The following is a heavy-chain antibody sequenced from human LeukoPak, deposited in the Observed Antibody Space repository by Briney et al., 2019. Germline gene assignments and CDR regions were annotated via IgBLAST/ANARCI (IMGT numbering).Heavy chain of an antibody. J-gene: IGHJ3*02. D-gene: IGHD3-3*01. V-gene: IGHV3-15*01. Sequence: KAGGSLRLSCAASGFTFSNARMTWVRQAPGKGLEWVGRIKSKTDGGTTDYAAPVKGRFIISRDDSKNTLYLQMNSLKTEDTAVYYCTTDMETDAFDIWGRGTMVTVS. CDR2: IKSKTDGGTT. CDR3: TTDMETDAFDI. CDR1: GFTFSNAR.